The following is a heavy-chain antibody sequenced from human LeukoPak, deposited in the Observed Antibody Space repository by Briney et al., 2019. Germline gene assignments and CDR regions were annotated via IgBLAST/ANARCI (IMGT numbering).Heavy chain of an antibody. J-gene: IGHJ4*02. CDR1: GFTFSSYA. CDR2: ISASAAGT. D-gene: IGHD3-22*01. V-gene: IGHV3-23*01. CDR3: ARDLYGGSGFDY. Sequence: GGSLRLSCAASGFTFSSYAMSWVRQARGKGLEGVSVISASAAGTYYADSVKGRFTISRDNAKNSLYLQMNSLRAEDTAVYYCARDLYGGSGFDYWGQGTLVTVSS.